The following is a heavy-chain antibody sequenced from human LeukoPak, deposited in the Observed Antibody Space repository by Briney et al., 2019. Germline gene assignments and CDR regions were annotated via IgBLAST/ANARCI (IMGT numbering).Heavy chain of an antibody. CDR3: ARGYFWSGYYTGTDY. J-gene: IGHJ4*02. D-gene: IGHD3-3*01. CDR1: GGSISSYY. V-gene: IGHV4-59*01. Sequence: SETLSLTCTVSGGSISSYYWSWIRQPPGKGLEWIGYIYYSGSTNYNPSLKSRVTISVDTSKNQFSLKLSSVTAADTAVYYCARGYFWSGYYTGTDYWGQGTLVTVSS. CDR2: IYYSGST.